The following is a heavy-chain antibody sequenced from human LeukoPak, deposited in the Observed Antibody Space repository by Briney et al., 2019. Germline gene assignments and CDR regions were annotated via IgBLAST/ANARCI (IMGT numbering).Heavy chain of an antibody. CDR3: ARDGGPDCSGGSCYLDAFDI. CDR1: GGSISSYD. J-gene: IGHJ3*02. D-gene: IGHD2-15*01. V-gene: IGHV4-4*07. CDR2: IYTSGSN. Sequence: PAETLSLTCTVSGGSISSYDWSWIRQPAGKGLEWIGRIYTSGSNNYNPSLKSRVTISVDTSKNQFTLKLSSVTAADTAVYYCARDGGPDCSGGSCYLDAFDIWGQGTMVTVSS.